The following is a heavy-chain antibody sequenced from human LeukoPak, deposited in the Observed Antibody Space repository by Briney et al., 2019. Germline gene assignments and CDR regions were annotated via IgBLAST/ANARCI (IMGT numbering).Heavy chain of an antibody. Sequence: GESLKISCHGSGYTFTNYWIAWVRQKPGKGLEWTGMIYPSDSTVRYSPSFQGQVTISVDKSTNTAYVHWADLEASDIAIYYCARRSNAVGDFDLWGQGTLVTVSS. J-gene: IGHJ4*02. CDR1: GYTFTNYW. D-gene: IGHD3-16*01. V-gene: IGHV5-51*01. CDR3: ARRSNAVGDFDL. CDR2: IYPSDSTV.